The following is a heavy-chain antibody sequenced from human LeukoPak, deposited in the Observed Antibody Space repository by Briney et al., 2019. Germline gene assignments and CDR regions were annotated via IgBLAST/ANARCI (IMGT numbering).Heavy chain of an antibody. D-gene: IGHD3-9*01. CDR1: GFTFDDYG. J-gene: IGHJ3*02. CDR2: ISSSGSTI. Sequence: GGSLRLSCAASGFTFDDYGMSWVRQAPGKGLEWVSYISSSGSTIYYADSVKGRFTISRDNSKNTLYLQMNSLRAEDMAVYYSASLLVLRYLTHNAFDIWGQGTMVTVSS. CDR3: ASLLVLRYLTHNAFDI. V-gene: IGHV3-48*01.